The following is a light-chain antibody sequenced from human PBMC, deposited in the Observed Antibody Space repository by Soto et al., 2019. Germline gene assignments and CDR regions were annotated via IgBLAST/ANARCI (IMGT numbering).Light chain of an antibody. V-gene: IGKV4-1*01. J-gene: IGKJ2*01. CDR2: WAS. CDR3: QQYYGTPYT. Sequence: DIVMTQSPDSLAVSLGERATINCKSSQSVLYSSNNKNYLAWYQLKPGQPPKLLIYWASTRESGVPDRFSGSGSGTDFTLTISSLQAEDVAVYYCQQYYGTPYTFGQETKMEIK. CDR1: QSVLYSSNNKNY.